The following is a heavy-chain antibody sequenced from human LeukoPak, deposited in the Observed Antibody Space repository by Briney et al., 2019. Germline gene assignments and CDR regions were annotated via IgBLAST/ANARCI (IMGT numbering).Heavy chain of an antibody. V-gene: IGHV4-39*01. D-gene: IGHD3-10*01. CDR3: ARHYGP. Sequence: SETLSLTCTVSGGSIRSSYYYWGGIRQPPGKGLEWIGSIYDSGSTYYNPSLKSRTTISVEPSKNRCSVTVISVTAADTSVYYCARHYGPWGRGSLVTVSS. CDR2: IYDSGST. CDR1: GGSIRSSYYY. J-gene: IGHJ5*02.